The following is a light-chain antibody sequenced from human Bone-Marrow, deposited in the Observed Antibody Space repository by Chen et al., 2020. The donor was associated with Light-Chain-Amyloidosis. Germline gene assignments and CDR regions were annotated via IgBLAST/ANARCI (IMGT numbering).Light chain of an antibody. CDR2: WAS. CDR3: QQYYNTLT. CDR1: QSVLYSTNNKNY. J-gene: IGKJ3*01. Sequence: DIVMTQSPDSLAVSLGERATINCKSSQSVLYSTNNKNYLAWYQQKPGQPPKLLIHWASTRESGVPYRFSGSGSGTDFTLTISSLQAEDVAVYYCQQYYNTLTFGPGTKVNIK. V-gene: IGKV4-1*01.